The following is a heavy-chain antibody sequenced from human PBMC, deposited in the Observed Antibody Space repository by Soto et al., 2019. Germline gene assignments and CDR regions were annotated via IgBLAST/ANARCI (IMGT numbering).Heavy chain of an antibody. CDR1: GYTFTSYA. CDR3: ARDTRPPGIAVADTKYYFDY. J-gene: IGHJ4*02. V-gene: IGHV1-3*01. Sequence: ASVKVSCKASGYTFTSYAIHWVRQAPGQRLEWMGWINAGNGNTKYSQKFQGRVTITRDTSASTAYMELSSLRSEDTAVYYCARDTRPPGIAVADTKYYFDYWGKGTLVTVYS. CDR2: INAGNGNT. D-gene: IGHD6-19*01.